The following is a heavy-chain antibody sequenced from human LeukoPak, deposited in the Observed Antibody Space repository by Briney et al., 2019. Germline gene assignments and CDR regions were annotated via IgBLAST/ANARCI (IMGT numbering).Heavy chain of an antibody. V-gene: IGHV1-69*13. CDR2: IIPIFGTA. J-gene: IGHJ6*02. CDR1: GGTFSSYA. CDR3: ARDYYYDGSGYYYYYYGMDV. D-gene: IGHD3-22*01. Sequence: ASVKVSCKASGGTFSSYAISWVRQAPGQGLEWMGGIIPIFGTANYAQKFQGRVTITADESTSTAYMELSSLRSEDTAVYYCARDYYYDGSGYYYYYYGMDVWGQGTTVTVSS.